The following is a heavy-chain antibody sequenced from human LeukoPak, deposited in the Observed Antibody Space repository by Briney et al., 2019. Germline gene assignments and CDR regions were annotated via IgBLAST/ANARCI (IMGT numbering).Heavy chain of an antibody. CDR3: ARPLVGAVSAFDI. V-gene: IGHV3-11*04. D-gene: IGHD4/OR15-4a*01. CDR2: ISSSGSTI. CDR1: GFTFSDYY. J-gene: IGHJ3*02. Sequence: GGSLRLSCAASGFTFSDYYMSWTRQAPGKGLEWVSYISSSGSTIYYADSVKGRFTISRDNAKNSLYLQMNSLRAEDTAVYYCARPLVGAVSAFDIWGQGTMVTVSS.